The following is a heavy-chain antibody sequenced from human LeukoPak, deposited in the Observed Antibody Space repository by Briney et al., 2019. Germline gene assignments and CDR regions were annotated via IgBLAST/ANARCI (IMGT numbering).Heavy chain of an antibody. CDR2: INHSGST. J-gene: IGHJ1*01. V-gene: IGHV4-34*01. CDR1: GGSFSGYY. CDR3: ARADCSSTSCYEAEYFQH. Sequence: PSETLSLTCAVYGGSFSGYYWSWIRQPPRKGLEWIGEINHSGSTNYNPSLKSRVTISVDTSKNQFSLKLSSVTAAETAVYYCARADCSSTSCYEAEYFQHWGQGTLVTVSS. D-gene: IGHD2-2*01.